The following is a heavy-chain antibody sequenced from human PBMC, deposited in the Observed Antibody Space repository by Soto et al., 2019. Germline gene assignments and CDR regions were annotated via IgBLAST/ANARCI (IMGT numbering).Heavy chain of an antibody. CDR2: IIPIFGTA. CDR1: GGTFSSYA. J-gene: IGHJ4*02. D-gene: IGHD3-22*01. Sequence: ASVKVSCKASGGTFSSYAISWVRQAPGQGLEWMGGIIPIFGTANYAQKFQGRVTITADESTSTAYMELSSLRSEDTAVYYCARVNYDSSGYIHWGQGTLVTVSS. V-gene: IGHV1-69*13. CDR3: ARVNYDSSGYIH.